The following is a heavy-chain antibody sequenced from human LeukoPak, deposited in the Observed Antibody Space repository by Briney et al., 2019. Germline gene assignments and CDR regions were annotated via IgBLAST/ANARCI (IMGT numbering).Heavy chain of an antibody. CDR1: RFTFSNYW. CDR2: IKEDGSEK. J-gene: IGHJ5*02. D-gene: IGHD6-19*01. V-gene: IGHV3-7*01. Sequence: PGGSLRLSCTASRFTFSNYWMSWVRQAPGKGLEWVANIKEDGSEKYYVDSLKGRFTISRDNAKNSLYLHINRLRAQDTPVYYFAGAYGVAGLFDPWSQGTLVTVSS. CDR3: AGAYGVAGLFDP.